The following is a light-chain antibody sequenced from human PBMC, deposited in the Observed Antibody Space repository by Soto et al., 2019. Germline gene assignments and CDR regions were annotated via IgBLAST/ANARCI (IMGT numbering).Light chain of an antibody. CDR2: GAA. CDR1: QIVSSY. CDR3: QQYGSSPFT. J-gene: IGKJ3*01. Sequence: IVLMDSPCTLSLSPWERATLSFMASQIVSSYLACYQQKPGQAPRLLISGAATRATGIPARFSGSGSGTDFTLTISRLEPEDFAVYYCQQYGSSPFTFGPGTKVDI. V-gene: IGKV3-20*01.